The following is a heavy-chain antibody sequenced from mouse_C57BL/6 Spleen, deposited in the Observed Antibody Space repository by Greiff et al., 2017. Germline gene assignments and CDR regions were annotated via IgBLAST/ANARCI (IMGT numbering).Heavy chain of an antibody. CDR2: IHPNSGST. V-gene: IGHV1-64*01. J-gene: IGHJ2*01. Sequence: VQLQQPGAELVKPGASVKLSCKASGYTFTSYWMHWVKQRPGQGLEWIGMIHPNSGSTNYNEKFKSKATLTVDKSSSTAYMQLSSLTSDDSAIYYCARGTTVVATDYWGQGTTLTDPS. CDR1: GYTFTSYW. D-gene: IGHD1-1*01. CDR3: ARGTTVVATDY.